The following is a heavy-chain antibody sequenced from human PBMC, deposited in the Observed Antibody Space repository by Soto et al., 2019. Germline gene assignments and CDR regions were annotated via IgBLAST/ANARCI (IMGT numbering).Heavy chain of an antibody. Sequence: PGGSLRLSCAASGFTFSSYAMNWVRQAPGKGLEWVSVISGSDSSTYYADSVKGRFTISRDNSKNTLYVQMNSLRAEDTAVYYCAKAISGYNAPLEHWGQGTRVTVSS. CDR2: ISGSDSST. V-gene: IGHV3-23*01. CDR1: GFTFSSYA. CDR3: AKAISGYNAPLEH. D-gene: IGHD5-12*01. J-gene: IGHJ4*02.